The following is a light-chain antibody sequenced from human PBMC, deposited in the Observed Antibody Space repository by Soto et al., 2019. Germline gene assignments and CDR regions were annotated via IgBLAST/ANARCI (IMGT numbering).Light chain of an antibody. V-gene: IGKV3-15*01. Sequence: EIVVTQSPATLSVSPGERATLSCRASQSVSSNLAWYQQKPGQAPRLLIYGASTRATGIRARFSGSGSGTEFTLTISSLQSEDFAVYYCQQYNNWPLLTFGGGTKVEIK. CDR3: QQYNNWPLLT. CDR1: QSVSSN. J-gene: IGKJ4*01. CDR2: GAS.